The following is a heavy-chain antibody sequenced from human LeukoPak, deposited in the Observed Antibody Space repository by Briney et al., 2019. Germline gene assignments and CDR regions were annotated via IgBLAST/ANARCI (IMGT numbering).Heavy chain of an antibody. Sequence: ASVKVSCKASGYTFTSYGISWVRQAPGQGLEWMGWISAYNGNTNYAQKLQGRVTMTTDTSTSTAYMELRSLRSDDTAVYYCARAGAYCGGDCYQGIVDYWGQGTLVTVSS. D-gene: IGHD2-21*02. V-gene: IGHV1-18*01. J-gene: IGHJ4*02. CDR3: ARAGAYCGGDCYQGIVDY. CDR1: GYTFTSYG. CDR2: ISAYNGNT.